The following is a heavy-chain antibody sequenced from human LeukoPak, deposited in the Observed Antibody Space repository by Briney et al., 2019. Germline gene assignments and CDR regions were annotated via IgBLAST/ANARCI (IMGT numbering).Heavy chain of an antibody. CDR2: IYHSGST. CDR3: ARSLSLSVVDGSNWFDP. D-gene: IGHD2-2*01. CDR1: GGSISSGGYS. Sequence: SETLSLTCAVSGGSISSGGYSWSWIRQPPGKGLEWIGYIYHSGSTYYNPSLKSRVTISVDRSKNQFSLKLSSVTAADTAVYYCARSLSLSVVDGSNWFDPWGQGTLVTVSS. V-gene: IGHV4-30-2*01. J-gene: IGHJ5*02.